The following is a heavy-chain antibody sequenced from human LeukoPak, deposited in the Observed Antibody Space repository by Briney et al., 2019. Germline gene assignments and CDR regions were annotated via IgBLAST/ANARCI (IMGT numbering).Heavy chain of an antibody. CDR3: ARDMGYCSSTSCYLGY. CDR2: IIPIFGTA. V-gene: IGHV1-69*13. D-gene: IGHD2-2*01. Sequence: SVKVSCEASGGTFSSYAISWVRQAPGQGLEWMGGIIPIFGTANYAQKFQGRVTITADESTSTAYMELSSLRSEDTAVYYCARDMGYCSSTSCYLGYWGQGTLVTVSS. CDR1: GGTFSSYA. J-gene: IGHJ4*02.